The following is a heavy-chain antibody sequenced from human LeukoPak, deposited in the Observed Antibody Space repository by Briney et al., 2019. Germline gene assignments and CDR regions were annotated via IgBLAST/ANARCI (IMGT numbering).Heavy chain of an antibody. Sequence: VASVKVSCKASGYTFTGYYMHCVRQAPGQGLEWMGWINPNSGGTNYAQKVQGRVTMTRDTSISTAYMELSRLRSDDTAVYYCARAPANYDYVWGSYREYYFDYWGQGTLVTVSS. CDR3: ARAPANYDYVWGSYREYYFDY. CDR1: GYTFTGYY. J-gene: IGHJ4*02. V-gene: IGHV1-2*02. D-gene: IGHD3-16*02. CDR2: INPNSGGT.